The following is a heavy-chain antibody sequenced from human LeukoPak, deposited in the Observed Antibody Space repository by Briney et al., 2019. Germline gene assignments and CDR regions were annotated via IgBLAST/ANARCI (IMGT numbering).Heavy chain of an antibody. CDR3: ATQRYGSGSYYYSWYFDL. CDR2: FDPEDGET. J-gene: IGHJ2*01. V-gene: IGHV1-24*01. Sequence: ASVKVSCKVSGYTLTELSMHWVRQAPGKGLEWMGGFDPEDGETIYAQKFQGRVTMTEDTSTDTAYMELSSLRSEDTDVYYCATQRYGSGSYYYSWYFDLWGRGTLVTVSS. CDR1: GYTLTELS. D-gene: IGHD3-10*01.